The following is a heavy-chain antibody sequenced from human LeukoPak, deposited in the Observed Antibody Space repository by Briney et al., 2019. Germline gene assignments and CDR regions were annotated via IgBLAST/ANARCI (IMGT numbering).Heavy chain of an antibody. J-gene: IGHJ4*02. D-gene: IGHD3-3*01. Sequence: GESLKISCQPSGYSFTTYWIGWVRQLPGKGLEWMGIIYPRDSDTRYSPSFQGQVTISADKSISTAYLQWSSLKASDTAVYYCATGTRVVNPDYWGQGTLVTVSS. CDR1: GYSFTTYW. CDR3: ATGTRVVNPDY. CDR2: IYPRDSDT. V-gene: IGHV5-51*01.